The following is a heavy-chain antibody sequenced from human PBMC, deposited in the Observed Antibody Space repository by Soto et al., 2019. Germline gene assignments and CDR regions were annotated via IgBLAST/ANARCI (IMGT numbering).Heavy chain of an antibody. V-gene: IGHV4-4*02. Sequence: QVQLQESGPGLVKPSGTLSLTCEVSGDSISSSVWWSWVRQPPGKGLEWIGEFYHTGSINYNPSLKSRVTISVDKAKNNLSLMMTSMTAADTAVYYCARAGNTRFDYWGQGTRVTVSS. D-gene: IGHD2-2*01. CDR3: ARAGNTRFDY. J-gene: IGHJ4*02. CDR2: FYHTGSI. CDR1: GDSISSSVW.